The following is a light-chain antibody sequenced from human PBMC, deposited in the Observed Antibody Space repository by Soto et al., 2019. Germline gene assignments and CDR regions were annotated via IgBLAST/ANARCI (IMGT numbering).Light chain of an antibody. J-gene: IGKJ2*01. CDR2: AAS. Sequence: AIRMTQSPSSFSASTGDRVTITCRASQGISSYLAWYQQKPGKAPKLLIYAASTLQSGVPSRFSGSGSGTDFTLTISCLQSKDFATYYCQQYYSYPYTVGQGTKLEIK. CDR3: QQYYSYPYT. CDR1: QGISSY. V-gene: IGKV1-8*01.